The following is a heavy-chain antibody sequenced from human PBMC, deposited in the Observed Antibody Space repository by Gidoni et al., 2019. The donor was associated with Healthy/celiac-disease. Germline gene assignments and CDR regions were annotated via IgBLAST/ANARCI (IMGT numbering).Heavy chain of an antibody. D-gene: IGHD3-16*01. CDR3: AREGGSRPTNNFDY. CDR1: GFNFGTFE. V-gene: IGHV3-48*03. Sequence: EVQLVESGGGLVQPGGSLRLSCAASGFNFGTFEMNWVRQAPGKGLEWVAYIASSGSSIYYADSVRGRFTTSRDNAKTSLYLQMNSLSAEDTAVYYCAREGGSRPTNNFDYWGQGTLVTVSS. J-gene: IGHJ4*02. CDR2: IASSGSSI.